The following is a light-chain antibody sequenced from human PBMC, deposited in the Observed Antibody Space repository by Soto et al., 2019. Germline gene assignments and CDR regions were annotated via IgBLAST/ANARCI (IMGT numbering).Light chain of an antibody. CDR2: EVT. J-gene: IGLJ1*01. CDR1: SSDIGAYNY. V-gene: IGLV2-8*01. Sequence: QSALTQPASVSGSPGQSITISCTGTSSDIGAYNYVSWYQQHPGKAPKLLIYEVTNRPSGVSDRFSGSKSGNTASLTVSGLQADDEADYYCSAYAGSNNFVFGTGTKVTVL. CDR3: SAYAGSNNFV.